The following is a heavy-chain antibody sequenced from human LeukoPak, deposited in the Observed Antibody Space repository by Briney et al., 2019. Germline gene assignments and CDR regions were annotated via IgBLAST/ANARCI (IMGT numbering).Heavy chain of an antibody. CDR3: ARGGFGYCSGGSCYQLFDY. D-gene: IGHD2-15*01. J-gene: IGHJ4*02. CDR2: INHSGST. CDR1: GGSFSGYY. V-gene: IGHV4-34*01. Sequence: PETLSLTCAVYGGSFSGYYWSWIRQPPGKGLEWIGEINHSGSTNYNPSLKSRVTISVDTSKNQFSLKLSSVTAADTAVYYCARGGFGYCSGGSCYQLFDYWGQGTLVTVSS.